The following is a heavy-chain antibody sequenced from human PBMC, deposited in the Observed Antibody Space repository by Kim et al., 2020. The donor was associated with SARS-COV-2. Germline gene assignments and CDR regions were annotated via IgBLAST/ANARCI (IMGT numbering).Heavy chain of an antibody. CDR3: ARTRARGYSGYDWREGEGYFDY. CDR2: IYYSGST. CDR1: GGSISSYY. V-gene: IGHV4-59*13. J-gene: IGHJ4*02. Sequence: SETLSLTCTVSGGSISSYYWSWIRQPPGKGLEWIGYIYYSGSTNYNPSLKSRVTISVDTSKNQFSLKLSSVTAADTAVYYCARTRARGYSGYDWREGEGYFDYWGQGTLVTVSS. D-gene: IGHD5-12*01.